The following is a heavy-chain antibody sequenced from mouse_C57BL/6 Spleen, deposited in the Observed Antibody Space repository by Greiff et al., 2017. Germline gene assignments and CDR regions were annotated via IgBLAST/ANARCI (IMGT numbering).Heavy chain of an antibody. V-gene: IGHV1-61*01. J-gene: IGHJ2*01. Sequence: QVQLQQPGAELVRPGSSVKLSCKASGYTFTSYWMDWVKQRPGQGLEWIGNIYPSDSETHYNQKFTDKATLTVDKSSSTAYMQLSSLTSEDSAVYYCARDPGFDYWGQGTTLTVSS. CDR3: ARDPGFDY. CDR2: IYPSDSET. CDR1: GYTFTSYW. D-gene: IGHD4-1*01.